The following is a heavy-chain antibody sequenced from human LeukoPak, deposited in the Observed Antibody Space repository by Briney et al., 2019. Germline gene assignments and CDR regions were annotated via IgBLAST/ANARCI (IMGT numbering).Heavy chain of an antibody. CDR3: ARWIVPGFGDAFDI. J-gene: IGHJ3*02. Sequence: GASVKVSCKSSGYRFTTYHLHWLRQAPEEGLEWMGWINPGSGSAQFAPKFQGRVTLTEDASINTAYMQLNSLTSDDSGIYYCARWIVPGFGDAFDIWGQGTMITVSA. CDR1: GYRFTTYH. V-gene: IGHV1-2*02. CDR2: INPGSGSA. D-gene: IGHD3-3*01.